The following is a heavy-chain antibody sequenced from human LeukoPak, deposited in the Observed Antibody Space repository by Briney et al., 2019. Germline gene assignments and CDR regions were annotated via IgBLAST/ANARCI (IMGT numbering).Heavy chain of an antibody. J-gene: IGHJ6*03. D-gene: IGHD1-26*01. CDR3: ARDPYSGSYGHLYYYYMDV. V-gene: IGHV3-21*01. Sequence: PGGSLRLSCADSGFTFSNYNMNWVRQAPGKSLEWVSSITSDGRLKYYVDSVRGRFTIFRDNDKTSLFLQVDSLRDEDTAVYYCARDPYSGSYGHLYYYYMDVWGKGTTVTVSS. CDR2: ITSDGRLK. CDR1: GFTFSNYN.